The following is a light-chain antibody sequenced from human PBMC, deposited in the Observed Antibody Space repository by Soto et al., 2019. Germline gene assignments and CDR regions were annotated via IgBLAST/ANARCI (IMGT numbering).Light chain of an antibody. J-gene: IGKJ4*01. CDR2: GAS. CDR3: QQYNHWPLT. Sequence: ENVLKQSPGTLSLSQGARATLSCRATESISSSYLAWYQQKPGQAPRLIIYGASSRATGIPDRFSAISYGTAVTINISSLQSEDGSVYDCQQYNHWPLTFGAGTKVDIK. V-gene: IGKV3-20*01. CDR1: ESISSSY.